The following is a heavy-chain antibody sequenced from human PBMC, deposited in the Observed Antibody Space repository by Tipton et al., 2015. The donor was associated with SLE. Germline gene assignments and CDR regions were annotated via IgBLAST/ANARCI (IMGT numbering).Heavy chain of an antibody. Sequence: GSLRLSCAASGFTFSSYAMSWVRQAPGKGLEWVSAISGSGGSTYYADSVKGRFTISRDNSKNTLYLQMNSLRAEDTAVYYCASLYGDYEAFDIWGQGTMVTVSS. CDR2: ISGSGGST. V-gene: IGHV3-23*01. CDR3: ASLYGDYEAFDI. J-gene: IGHJ3*02. D-gene: IGHD4-17*01. CDR1: GFTFSSYA.